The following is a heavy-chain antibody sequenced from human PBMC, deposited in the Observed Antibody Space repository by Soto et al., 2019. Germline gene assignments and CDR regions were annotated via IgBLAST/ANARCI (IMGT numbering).Heavy chain of an antibody. CDR1: GFMFDNYA. Sequence: EMRLLESGGGSVSPGASARLSCLTSGFMFDNYAMSWVRQSPARGLEWVAAISGSGHATYYTQSVRGRFTICRDKSKKSVFLQINNLRTEDTAIYYCARGRYFDASGGCANYWGLGTLVTVSP. CDR3: ARGRYFDASGGCANY. J-gene: IGHJ4*02. D-gene: IGHD5-12*01. V-gene: IGHV3-23*01. CDR2: ISGSGHAT.